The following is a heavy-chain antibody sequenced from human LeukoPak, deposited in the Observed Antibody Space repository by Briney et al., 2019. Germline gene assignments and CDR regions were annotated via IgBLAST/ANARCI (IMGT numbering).Heavy chain of an antibody. CDR1: GFTFSSYG. CDR2: ISYDGSNK. D-gene: IGHD1-26*01. CDR3: ARIEWERLGRAFDI. V-gene: IGHV3-30*03. J-gene: IGHJ3*02. Sequence: GGSLRLSCAASGFTFSSYGMHWVRQAPGKGLEWVAVISYDGSNKYYADSVKGRFTISRDNSKNTLYLRMNSLRAEDMAVYYCARIEWERLGRAFDIWGQGTMVTVSS.